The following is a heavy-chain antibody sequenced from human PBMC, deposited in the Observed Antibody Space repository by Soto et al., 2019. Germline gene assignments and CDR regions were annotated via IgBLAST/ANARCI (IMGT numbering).Heavy chain of an antibody. CDR3: AGGPYNWNYSDY. Sequence: QVQLVQSGAEVKKPGASVKVSCKASGYTFTSYAMHWVRQAPGQRLEWMGWINAGNGNTKYSQKFQGRVTITRDTSARTAYMELSRLRSGETAVYYCAGGPYNWNYSDYWGQGTLVTVSS. D-gene: IGHD1-20*01. V-gene: IGHV1-3*01. CDR1: GYTFTSYA. J-gene: IGHJ4*02. CDR2: INAGNGNT.